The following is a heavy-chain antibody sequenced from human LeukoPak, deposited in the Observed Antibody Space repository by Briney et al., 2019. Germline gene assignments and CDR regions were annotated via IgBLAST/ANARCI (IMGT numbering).Heavy chain of an antibody. D-gene: IGHD3-22*01. J-gene: IGHJ4*02. V-gene: IGHV4-59*12. Sequence: SETLSLTCTVSGGSISSLYWSWIRQPPGKGLEWIGYIYYSGSTNYNPSLKSRVIISVDTSKNQFSLKLTSVTAADTAVYYCARYSDSSGYYDYWGQGTLVTVSS. CDR3: ARYSDSSGYYDY. CDR1: GGSISSLY. CDR2: IYYSGST.